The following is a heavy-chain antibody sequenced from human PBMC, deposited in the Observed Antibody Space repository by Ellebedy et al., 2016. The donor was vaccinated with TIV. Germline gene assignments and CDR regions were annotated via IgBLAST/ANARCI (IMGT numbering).Heavy chain of an antibody. Sequence: PGGSLRLSCAASGFTFSNFDMDWIRQAPGTGLEWVEVIWYDGTAKFYAESVKGRFTISRDNSQNTLYLEMNSLRADDTALYYCARELGGSGGSDFDYWGQGTLVTVSS. J-gene: IGHJ4*02. V-gene: IGHV3-33*08. CDR3: ARELGGSGGSDFDY. CDR1: GFTFSNFD. D-gene: IGHD2-15*01. CDR2: IWYDGTAK.